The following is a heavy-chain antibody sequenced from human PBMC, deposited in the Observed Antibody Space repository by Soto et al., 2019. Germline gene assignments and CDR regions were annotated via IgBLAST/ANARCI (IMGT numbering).Heavy chain of an antibody. Sequence: QVQLVQSGAEVKKPGSSVKVSCKASGGTFSSYAISWVRQAPGQGLEWMGGIIPISGTANYAQKFQGRVTRTADESTSTAYVELSSLRSEDTAVYYCARSQGSSTSLEIYYYYYYGMDVWGQGTTVTVSS. D-gene: IGHD2-2*01. CDR1: GGTFSSYA. V-gene: IGHV1-69*01. CDR3: ARSQGSSTSLEIYYYYYYGMDV. CDR2: IIPISGTA. J-gene: IGHJ6*02.